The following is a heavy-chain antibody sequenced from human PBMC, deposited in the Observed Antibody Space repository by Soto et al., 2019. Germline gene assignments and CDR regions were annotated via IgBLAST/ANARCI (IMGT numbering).Heavy chain of an antibody. V-gene: IGHV5-51*01. Sequence: PGESLKNSCKGSGYSFISYWIGWVRQMPGKGLEWMGSIYPGDSHTSYSPSFRGHVTISVTKSITTAFLQWSSLRASDTAMYYCARQIYDSDTGPNFQYYFDSWGQGTPVTVSS. CDR1: GYSFISYW. CDR2: IYPGDSHT. J-gene: IGHJ4*02. D-gene: IGHD3-22*01. CDR3: ARQIYDSDTGPNFQYYFDS.